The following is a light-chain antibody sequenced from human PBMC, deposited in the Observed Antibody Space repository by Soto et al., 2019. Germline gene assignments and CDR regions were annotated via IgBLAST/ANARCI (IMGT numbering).Light chain of an antibody. CDR1: QSVASY. CDR2: GAS. CDR3: QQYNDWPLLT. J-gene: IGKJ4*01. V-gene: IGKV3-15*01. Sequence: EIVLTQSPATLSVSPGERATLSCRASQSVASYLAWYNQKPGQAPRPLIYGASTRATGVPARFSGSGSGTEFTLTISSLQSEDFAVYYCQQYNDWPLLTFGGGTKVEIK.